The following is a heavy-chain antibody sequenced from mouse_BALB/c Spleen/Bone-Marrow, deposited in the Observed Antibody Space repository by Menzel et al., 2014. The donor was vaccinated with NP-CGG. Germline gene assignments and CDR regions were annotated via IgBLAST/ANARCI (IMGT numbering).Heavy chain of an antibody. D-gene: IGHD1-1*01. J-gene: IGHJ3*01. CDR1: GFNIKDTY. V-gene: IGHV14-3*02. Sequence: EVQLQQSGAELVKPGASVKLSCTASGFNIKDTYMHWVKQRPEQGLEWIGRIDPANGNTKYDPKFQGKATITADTSSNTAYLQLSSLTSEDTAVYYCASYYYGSGGFAYWGQGTLVTGSA. CDR2: IDPANGNT. CDR3: ASYYYGSGGFAY.